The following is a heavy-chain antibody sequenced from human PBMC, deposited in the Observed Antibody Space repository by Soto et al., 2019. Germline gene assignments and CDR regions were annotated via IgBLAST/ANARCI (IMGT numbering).Heavy chain of an antibody. V-gene: IGHV3-23*01. J-gene: IGHJ6*02. CDR1: GFTFSSYA. D-gene: IGHD3-22*01. Sequence: GGSLRLSCAASGFTFSSYAMNWVRQAPGKGLEWVSVISGTVDSTYYADSVKGRFTISRDNSKNTLYLQMNSLRAEDTAVYYCANGVMYYYDSSAYYPLGMDVWGQGTTVTVS. CDR2: ISGTVDST. CDR3: ANGVMYYYDSSAYYPLGMDV.